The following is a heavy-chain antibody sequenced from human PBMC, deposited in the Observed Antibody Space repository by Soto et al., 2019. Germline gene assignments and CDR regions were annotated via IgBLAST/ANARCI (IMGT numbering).Heavy chain of an antibody. CDR1: GGSISSYY. D-gene: IGHD3-16*01. Sequence: QVQLQESGPGLVKPSETLSLTCTVSGGSISSYYWSWIRQPPGKGLEWIGYIYYSGSTNYNPSLNIRVTISVDTSKNQFSLKLSSVTAADTAVYYCAAGGRYYYYGMDVWGQGTTVTVSS. V-gene: IGHV4-59*01. CDR2: IYYSGST. CDR3: AAGGRYYYYGMDV. J-gene: IGHJ6*02.